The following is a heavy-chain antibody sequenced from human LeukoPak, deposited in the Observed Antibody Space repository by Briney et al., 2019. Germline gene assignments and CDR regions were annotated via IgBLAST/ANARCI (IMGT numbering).Heavy chain of an antibody. Sequence: SETLSLTCAVYGGSFSGYYWSWIRQPPGKGVEWIGDINHSGSTNYNPSLKSRVTISPDTSKNQFSLKLSSVTAADTAVYYCARGRLGSRITMVRGFDPWGQGTLVTVSS. V-gene: IGHV4-34*01. J-gene: IGHJ5*02. D-gene: IGHD3-10*01. CDR3: ARGRLGSRITMVRGFDP. CDR2: INHSGST. CDR1: GGSFSGYY.